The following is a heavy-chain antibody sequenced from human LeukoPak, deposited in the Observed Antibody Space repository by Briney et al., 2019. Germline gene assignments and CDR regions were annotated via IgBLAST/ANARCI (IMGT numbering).Heavy chain of an antibody. CDR2: ISGSGGSI. V-gene: IGHV3-23*01. CDR1: GFTFSSYA. J-gene: IGHJ4*02. CDR3: AKEAVAAAGSFDY. Sequence: GGSLRLSCAASGFTFSSYAMSWVRQAPGKGLEWVSSISGSGGSIYYADSVKGRFTISRDNSKSTLYLQMNSLGAEDTAIYYCAKEAVAAAGSFDYWGQGTLVTVSS. D-gene: IGHD6-13*01.